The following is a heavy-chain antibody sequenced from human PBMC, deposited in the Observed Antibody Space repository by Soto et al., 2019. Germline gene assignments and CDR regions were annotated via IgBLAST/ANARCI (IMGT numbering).Heavy chain of an antibody. CDR2: IYYSGST. CDR1: GGSISSGGYY. V-gene: IGHV4-31*03. CDR3: ARDGKQYCSGGSCYGY. D-gene: IGHD2-15*01. Sequence: PSETLSLTCTVSGGSISSGGYYWSWIRQHPGKGLEWIGYIYYSGSTYYNPSLKSRVTISVDTSKNQFSLELSSVTAADTAVYYCARDGKQYCSGGSCYGYWGQGTLVTVSS. J-gene: IGHJ4*02.